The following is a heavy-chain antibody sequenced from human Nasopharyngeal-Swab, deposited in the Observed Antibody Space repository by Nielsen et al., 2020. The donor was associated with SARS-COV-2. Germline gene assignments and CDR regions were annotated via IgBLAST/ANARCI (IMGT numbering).Heavy chain of an antibody. V-gene: IGHV3-49*01. J-gene: IGHJ3*02. CDR1: GFTFGDYA. CDR2: IRSKTYGGAP. Sequence: GESLKISCTTSGFTFGDYAMSWFRQAPGKGLEWVGFIRSKTYGGAPEYAASVIGRFTISRDGAESIAYLQMNSLETEDTGVYYCARSVGSFYGQGAFDIWGQGTMVTVSS. CDR3: ARSVGSFYGQGAFDI. D-gene: IGHD1-26*01.